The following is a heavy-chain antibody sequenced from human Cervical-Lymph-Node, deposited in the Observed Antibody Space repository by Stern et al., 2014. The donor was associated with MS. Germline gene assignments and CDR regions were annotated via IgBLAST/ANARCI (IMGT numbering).Heavy chain of an antibody. CDR1: GGTLSSHA. Sequence: VQLEESGAEVKQVGSSVKVSCKASGGTLSSHAISWVRQAPGQGLEWMGGIIPILDAPNYAQKFQGRVRITSDESTNTAHMELSSLRSEDTAVYYCASGAHGMDVWGQGTAVTVSS. CDR2: IIPILDAP. D-gene: IGHD3-10*01. CDR3: ASGAHGMDV. J-gene: IGHJ6*02. V-gene: IGHV1-69*01.